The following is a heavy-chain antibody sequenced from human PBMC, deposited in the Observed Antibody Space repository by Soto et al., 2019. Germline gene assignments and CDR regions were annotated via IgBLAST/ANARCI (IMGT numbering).Heavy chain of an antibody. D-gene: IGHD1-26*01. CDR1: GFTFSSYA. Sequence: EVQLLESGGGLVQPGGSLRLSCAASGFTFSSYAMSWVRQAPGKGLEWVSSISGSGDTIYYADFVKGRFTISRDNSKNTLYLQMNRLRAEDTALYYCAKGPGSYSDFDYWGQGTLVTVSS. CDR3: AKGPGSYSDFDY. V-gene: IGHV3-23*01. CDR2: ISGSGDTI. J-gene: IGHJ4*02.